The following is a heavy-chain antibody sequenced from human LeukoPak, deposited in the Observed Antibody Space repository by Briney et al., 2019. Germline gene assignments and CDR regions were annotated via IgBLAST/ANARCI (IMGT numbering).Heavy chain of an antibody. V-gene: IGHV3-21*04. CDR3: AKGRVWQWRLLDAFDI. CDR1: GFTFSSYS. D-gene: IGHD6-19*01. J-gene: IGHJ3*02. CDR2: ISSSSSYI. Sequence: GGSLRLSCAASGFTFSSYSMNWVRQAPGKGLEWVSSISSSSSYIYYADSVKGRFTISRDNAKNSLYLQMNSLRAEDTAVYYCAKGRVWQWRLLDAFDIWGQGTMVTVSS.